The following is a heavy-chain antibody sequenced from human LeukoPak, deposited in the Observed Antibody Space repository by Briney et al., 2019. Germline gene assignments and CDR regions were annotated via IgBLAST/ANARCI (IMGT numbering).Heavy chain of an antibody. CDR3: AKSIVVVTAIPMFDY. J-gene: IGHJ4*02. V-gene: IGHV3-23*01. CDR1: GFTFSSYG. D-gene: IGHD2-21*02. CDR2: ISGSGGST. Sequence: GGSLRLSCAASGFTFSSYGMSWVRQAPGKGLEWVSAISGSGGSTYYADSVKGRFTISRDNSKNTLYLQMNSPRAEDTAVYYCAKSIVVVTAIPMFDYWGQGTLVTVSS.